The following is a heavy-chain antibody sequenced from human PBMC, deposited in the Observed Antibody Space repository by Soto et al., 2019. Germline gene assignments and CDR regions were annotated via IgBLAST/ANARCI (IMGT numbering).Heavy chain of an antibody. CDR2: ISSSSSYI. V-gene: IGHV3-21*01. CDR3: ARGPENCSGGSCYSLLYFDY. D-gene: IGHD2-15*01. J-gene: IGHJ4*02. Sequence: GGSLRLSCAASGFTFSSYSMNWVRQAPGKGLEWVSSISSSSSYIYYADSVKGRFTISRDNAKNSLYLQMNSLRAEDTAVYYCARGPENCSGGSCYSLLYFDYWGQGTLVTVSS. CDR1: GFTFSSYS.